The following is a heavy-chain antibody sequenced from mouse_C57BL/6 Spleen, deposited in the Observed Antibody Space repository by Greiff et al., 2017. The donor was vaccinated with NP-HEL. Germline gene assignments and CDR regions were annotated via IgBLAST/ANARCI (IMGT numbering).Heavy chain of an antibody. CDR1: GYTFTSYW. V-gene: IGHV1-55*01. D-gene: IGHD1-1*01. CDR3: ARGEITTVGGFAY. CDR2: IYPGSGST. J-gene: IGHJ3*01. Sequence: QVQLQQPGAELVKPGASVKMSCKASGYTFTSYWITWVKQRPGQGLEWIGDIYPGSGSTNYNEKFKSKATLTVDTSSSTAYMQLSSLTSEDSAVYYCARGEITTVGGFAYWGQGTLVTVSA.